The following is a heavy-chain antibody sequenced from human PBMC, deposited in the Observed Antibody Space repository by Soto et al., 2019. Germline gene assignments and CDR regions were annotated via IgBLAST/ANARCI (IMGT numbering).Heavy chain of an antibody. J-gene: IGHJ4*01. CDR2: VKSKTDGGTT. D-gene: IGHD3-22*01. CDR1: GFTFSNAR. CDR3: TTDSYITSIIVRFDY. Sequence: GGSLRLFCAASGFTFSNARINWVRQAPGKGLEWVGRVKSKTDGGTTDFAAPVKGRFAISRDDSKNMVYLETNSLKTEDTGIYYCTTDSYITSIIVRFDYWGHGTLVTVSS. V-gene: IGHV3-15*07.